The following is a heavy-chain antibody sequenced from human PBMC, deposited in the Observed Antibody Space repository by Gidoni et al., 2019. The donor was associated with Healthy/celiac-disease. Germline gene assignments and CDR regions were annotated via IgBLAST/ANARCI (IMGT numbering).Heavy chain of an antibody. CDR2: IYWNDDK. V-gene: IGHV2-5*01. J-gene: IGHJ6*03. CDR1: GFSLSTSGVG. CDR3: AHSIIAAQLNYYYYYMDV. D-gene: IGHD6-6*01. Sequence: QITLKESGPTLVKPTQTLTLTCTFSGFSLSTSGVGVGWIRQPPGKALEWLALIYWNDDKRYSPSLKSRLTITKDTSKNQVVLTMTNMDPVDTATYYCAHSIIAAQLNYYYYYMDVWGKGTTVTVSS.